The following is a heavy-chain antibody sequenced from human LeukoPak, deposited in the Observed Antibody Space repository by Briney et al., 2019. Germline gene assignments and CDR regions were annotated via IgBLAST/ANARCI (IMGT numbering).Heavy chain of an antibody. CDR1: GFTFSNAW. J-gene: IGHJ6*02. CDR3: TTVGYCSGGSCYWDYYYGMDV. V-gene: IGHV3-15*01. Sequence: GGSLRLSCAASGFTFSNAWMSWVRQAPGKGLEWVGRVKSKTDGGTTDYAAPVKGRFTISRDDSKNTLYLQMNSLKTEDTAVYYCTTVGYCSGGSCYWDYYYGMDVWGQGTTVTVSS. D-gene: IGHD2-15*01. CDR2: VKSKTDGGTT.